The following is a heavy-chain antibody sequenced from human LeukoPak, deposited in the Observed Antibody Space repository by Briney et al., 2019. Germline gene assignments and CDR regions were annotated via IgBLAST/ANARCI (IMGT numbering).Heavy chain of an antibody. CDR1: GFTVSSYS. CDR3: ARDRTGYGSED. J-gene: IGHJ4*02. D-gene: IGHD3/OR15-3a*01. V-gene: IGHV3-53*01. Sequence: PGGSLRLSCAASGFTVSSYSMSWVCQAPGKGLEWVSLISGGGGTYYADSVKGRFTISRDNSKNTVHLQMNSLRGEDTAVYYCARDRTGYGSEDWGQGTLVTVSS. CDR2: ISGGGGT.